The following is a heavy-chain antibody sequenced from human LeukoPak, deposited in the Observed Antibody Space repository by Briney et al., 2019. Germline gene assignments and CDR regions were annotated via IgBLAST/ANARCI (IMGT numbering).Heavy chain of an antibody. CDR3: AREPRFSGQLDF. CDR1: GLTFSSYA. J-gene: IGHJ4*02. V-gene: IGHV3-48*03. Sequence: GGSLRLSCAASGLTFSSYAVSWVRQAPGKGLEWVSYISFSAGTTHYEDSVRGRFTISRDNAKKSLYLQMNSLRVEDTAVYYCAREPRFSGQLDFWGQGTLVSVSS. CDR2: ISFSAGTT. D-gene: IGHD3-3*01.